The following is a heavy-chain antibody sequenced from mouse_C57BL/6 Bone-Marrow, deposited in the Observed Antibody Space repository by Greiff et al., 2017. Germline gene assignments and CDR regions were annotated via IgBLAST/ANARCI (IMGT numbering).Heavy chain of an antibody. CDR3: ARPYYSNYWDFDV. D-gene: IGHD2-5*01. CDR2: ISPGCGST. Sequence: QVQLKQPGAELVQPGASVKMSCKASGYTFTSYWITWVKQRHGQGLEWIGDISPGCGSTNYNEKFKSKATLTVDTSSSTAYMQLSSLTSEDSAVYYCARPYYSNYWDFDVWGTGTTVTVSS. CDR1: GYTFTSYW. V-gene: IGHV1-55*01. J-gene: IGHJ1*03.